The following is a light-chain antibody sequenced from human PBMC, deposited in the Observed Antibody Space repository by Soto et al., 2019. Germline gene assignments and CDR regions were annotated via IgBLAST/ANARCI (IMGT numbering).Light chain of an antibody. CDR3: SSYAGRNNLV. J-gene: IGLJ3*02. V-gene: IGLV2-8*01. CDR1: SSDVGGYNF. CDR2: EVS. Sequence: QSVLTQPPSASGSPGQSVTISCTGTSSDVGGYNFVSWYQQHPGKAPKLMIYEVSQRPSGVSDRFSGSKSGNTASLTVSGLQAEDEADYYCSSYAGRNNLVFGGGTKLTV.